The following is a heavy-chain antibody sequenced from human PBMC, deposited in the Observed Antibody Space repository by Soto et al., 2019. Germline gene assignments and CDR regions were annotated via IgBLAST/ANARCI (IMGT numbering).Heavy chain of an antibody. CDR2: IYYSGST. CDR3: ARVGHAFDI. J-gene: IGHJ3*02. V-gene: IGHV4-59*01. CDR1: GGSISSYY. Sequence: ASETLSLTCTVSGGSISSYYWSWIRQPPGKGLEWIGYIYYSGSTNYNPSLKSRVTISVDTSKNQFSLKLSSVTAADTAVYYCARVGHAFDIWGQGTMVTVSS.